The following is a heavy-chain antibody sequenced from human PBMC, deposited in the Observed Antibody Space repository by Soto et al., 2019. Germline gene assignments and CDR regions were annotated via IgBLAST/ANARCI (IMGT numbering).Heavy chain of an antibody. Sequence: GGSLRLSCAASGFTFSSYAMSWVRQAPGKGLEWVSAISGSGGSTYYADSVKGRFTISRDNSKNRLYLQMNSLRAEDTAVYYCAKASRITMVRGVGGNYGMDVWGQGTTVTVSS. CDR1: GFTFSSYA. V-gene: IGHV3-23*01. J-gene: IGHJ6*02. D-gene: IGHD3-10*01. CDR3: AKASRITMVRGVGGNYGMDV. CDR2: ISGSGGST.